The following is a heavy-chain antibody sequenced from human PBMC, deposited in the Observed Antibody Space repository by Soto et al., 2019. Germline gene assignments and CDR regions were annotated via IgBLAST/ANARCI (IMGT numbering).Heavy chain of an antibody. CDR3: ARDLTTSSTDGPLDP. Sequence: NPSETLSLTCTVSGGSMSRYYWTWIRQPPGKGLEWIGNIHYTGSTNYNPSLKSRVTILLGTSTSQFSLKVSSVTAADTAVYYCARDLTTSSTDGPLDPWGHGTLVTVSS. J-gene: IGHJ5*02. CDR1: GGSMSRYY. D-gene: IGHD1-1*01. V-gene: IGHV4-59*01. CDR2: IHYTGST.